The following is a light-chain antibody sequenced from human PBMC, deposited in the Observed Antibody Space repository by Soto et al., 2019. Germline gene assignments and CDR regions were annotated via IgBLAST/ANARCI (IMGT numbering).Light chain of an antibody. V-gene: IGKV1-33*01. CDR2: DAF. Sequence: DIQMTQTPSSLSASVGDRVTITCRASQGINNYLVWYQQKPGKAPELLIYDAFTLQTGVPSRFSGGGSGTEFTLTISSLQPEDGARYYCQQYDILPPTLGQGTRLEI. J-gene: IGKJ2*01. CDR3: QQYDILPPT. CDR1: QGINNY.